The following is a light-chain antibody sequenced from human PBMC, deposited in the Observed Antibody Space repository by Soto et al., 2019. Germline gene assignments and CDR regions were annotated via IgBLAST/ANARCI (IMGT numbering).Light chain of an antibody. CDR3: QQGYSNPWT. Sequence: DIQMTQSPSSLSASVGDRVTITCRASQSVNTYLHWYQQKAGQAPKLLIYAASNLQSGVPSRFSGRGSGTDFTLTVESLQPEDFATYDGQQGYSNPWTFGQGTKVDIK. V-gene: IGKV1-39*01. CDR1: QSVNTY. CDR2: AAS. J-gene: IGKJ1*01.